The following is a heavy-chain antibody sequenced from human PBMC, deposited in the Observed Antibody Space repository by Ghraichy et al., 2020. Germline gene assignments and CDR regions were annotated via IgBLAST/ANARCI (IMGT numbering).Heavy chain of an antibody. CDR3: AKVETGWFGEIDYYYYGMDV. CDR2: IRYDGSNK. CDR1: GFTFSSYG. D-gene: IGHD3-10*01. J-gene: IGHJ6*02. V-gene: IGHV3-30*02. Sequence: GGSLRLSCAASGFTFSSYGMHWVRQAPGKGLEWVAFIRYDGSNKYYADSVKGRFTISRDNSKNTLYLQMNSLRAEDTAVYYCAKVETGWFGEIDYYYYGMDVWGQGTTVTVSS.